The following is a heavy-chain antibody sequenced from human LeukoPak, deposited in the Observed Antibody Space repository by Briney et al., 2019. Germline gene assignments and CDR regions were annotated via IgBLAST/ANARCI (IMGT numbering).Heavy chain of an antibody. CDR3: AADYYDSSAHFYFDY. Sequence: GGSLRLSCAASGFTFSSYSVNWVRQAPGKGLEWVSYISSSGSTIYYADSVKGRFTISRDNAKNSLHLQMNSLRAEDTAVYYCAADYYDSSAHFYFDYWGQGALVTVSS. CDR1: GFTFSSYS. V-gene: IGHV3-48*01. J-gene: IGHJ4*02. D-gene: IGHD3-22*01. CDR2: ISSSGSTI.